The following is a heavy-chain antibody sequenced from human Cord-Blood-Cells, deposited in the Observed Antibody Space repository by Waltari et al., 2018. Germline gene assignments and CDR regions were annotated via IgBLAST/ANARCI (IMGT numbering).Heavy chain of an antibody. D-gene: IGHD3-3*01. CDR3: ARENDFWSGYDKPDHDNWFDP. CDR2: IYHSGRT. V-gene: IGHV4-38-2*02. CDR1: GYSITSGYY. J-gene: IGHJ5*02. Sequence: QVQLQESGPGLVKPSETLSLTCTVPGYSITSGYYWVWIRQPPRKGLEWIGSIYHSGRTCYNPSFKSRVTISVDTSKNQFSLKLSSVAAADTAVYYCARENDFWSGYDKPDHDNWFDPWGQGTVVTVSS.